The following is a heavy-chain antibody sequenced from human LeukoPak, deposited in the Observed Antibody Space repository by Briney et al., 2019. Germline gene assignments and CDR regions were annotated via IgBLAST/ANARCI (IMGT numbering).Heavy chain of an antibody. Sequence: SETLSLTCAVYGGSFSGYYWSWIRQPPGKGLEWIGEISHSGSTNYNPSLKSRVTISVDTSKNQFSLKLSSVTAADTAVYYCARGFGSSWYSNNWFDPWGQGTLVTVSS. V-gene: IGHV4-34*01. D-gene: IGHD6-13*01. CDR2: ISHSGST. CDR1: GGSFSGYY. J-gene: IGHJ5*02. CDR3: ARGFGSSWYSNNWFDP.